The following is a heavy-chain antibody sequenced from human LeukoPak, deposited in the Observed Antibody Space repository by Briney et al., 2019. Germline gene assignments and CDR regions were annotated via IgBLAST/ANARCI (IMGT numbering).Heavy chain of an antibody. CDR3: ASRGDSSGYVYPFDY. V-gene: IGHV3-73*01. CDR1: GFTFSDSA. J-gene: IGHJ4*02. CDR2: IRSKANNYAT. D-gene: IGHD3-22*01. Sequence: PGGSLKLSCAAPGFTFSDSAIHWVRQASGKGLEWVGRIRSKANNYATAYAASVKGRFTLSRDDSKNTAYLQMDSLKTEDTAVYYCASRGDSSGYVYPFDYWGQGTLVTVSS.